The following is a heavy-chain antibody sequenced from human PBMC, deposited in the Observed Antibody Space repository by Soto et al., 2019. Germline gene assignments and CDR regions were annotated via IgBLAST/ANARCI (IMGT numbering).Heavy chain of an antibody. CDR1: GYSFTSYW. V-gene: IGHV5-51*01. D-gene: IGHD2-15*01. Sequence: GESLKISCQASGYSFTSYWIGWVRQMPGKGLEWMGIIYPGDSDTRYSPSFQGQVSISVDKSISTAYLQWSSLKASDTAMYHRARVTHEGYCSGGSRWYAFDIWGQGTMVTVSS. CDR3: ARVTHEGYCSGGSRWYAFDI. CDR2: IYPGDSDT. J-gene: IGHJ3*02.